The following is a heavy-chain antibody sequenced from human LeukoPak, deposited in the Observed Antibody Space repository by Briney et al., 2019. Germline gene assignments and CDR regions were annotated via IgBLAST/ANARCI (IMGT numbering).Heavy chain of an antibody. Sequence: GESLKISCKASGYTFTSYWIGWVRQMPGQGPEWMGIIYPGDSNTRYSPSFQDQVTISADKSISTAYLQWSSLKASDTAMYYCARGEWKWALDAFDIWGQGTMVTVSS. J-gene: IGHJ3*02. CDR2: IYPGDSNT. CDR1: GYTFTSYW. V-gene: IGHV5-51*01. CDR3: ARGEWKWALDAFDI. D-gene: IGHD1-26*01.